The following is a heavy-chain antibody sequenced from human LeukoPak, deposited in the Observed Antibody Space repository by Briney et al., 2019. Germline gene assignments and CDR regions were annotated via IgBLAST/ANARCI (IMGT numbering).Heavy chain of an antibody. D-gene: IGHD1-26*01. Sequence: SETLSLTCAVYGGSFSGYYWSWIRQPPGKGLEWIGEINHSGSTNYNPSLKSRVTISVDTSKNQFSLKLGSVTAADTAVYYCARDVGATPGYFDYWGQGTLVTVSS. J-gene: IGHJ4*02. CDR3: ARDVGATPGYFDY. V-gene: IGHV4-34*01. CDR2: INHSGST. CDR1: GGSFSGYY.